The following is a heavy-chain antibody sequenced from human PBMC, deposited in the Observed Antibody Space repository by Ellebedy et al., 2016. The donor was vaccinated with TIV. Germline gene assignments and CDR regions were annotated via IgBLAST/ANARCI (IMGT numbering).Heavy chain of an antibody. Sequence: MPSETLSLTCTVSGGSISSYYWSWIRQPPGKGLEWIGYIYYSGSTNYNPSLKSRVTISVDTSKNQFSLKLSSVTAADTAVYYCVRQGDSSGNDYYYYYGMDVWGQGTTVTVSS. CDR3: VRQGDSSGNDYYYYYGMDV. J-gene: IGHJ6*02. CDR2: IYYSGST. CDR1: GGSISSYY. D-gene: IGHD3-22*01. V-gene: IGHV4-59*01.